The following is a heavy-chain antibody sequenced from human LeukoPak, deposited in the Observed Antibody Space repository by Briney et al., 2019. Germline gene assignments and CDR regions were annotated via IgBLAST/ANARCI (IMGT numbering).Heavy chain of an antibody. CDR2: ISSSSSYI. CDR3: ARDLIATYYYYSSAFR. CDR1: GFTFSSYS. D-gene: IGHD3-22*01. V-gene: IGHV3-21*01. Sequence: GGSLRLSCAASGFTFSSYSMNWVRQAPGKGLEWVSSISSSSSYIYYADSVKGRFTISRDNAKNSLYLQMNSLRAEDTAVYYCARDLIATYYYYSSAFRWGQGTLVTVSS. J-gene: IGHJ4*02.